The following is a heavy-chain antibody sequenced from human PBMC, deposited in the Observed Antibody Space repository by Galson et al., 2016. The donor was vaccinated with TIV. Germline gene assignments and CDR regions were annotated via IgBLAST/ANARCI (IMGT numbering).Heavy chain of an antibody. V-gene: IGHV4-39*01. CDR2: IYYSGSA. Sequence: ETLSLTCTVSGGSISSTSYYWGWIRQPPGKGLEWIGNIYYSGSAYYNPSLKSRVTISVDTSKNQFSLKLSSVTAADTAVYYCATYCSSTTRLFDPWGQGTLVTVSS. D-gene: IGHD2-2*01. CDR3: ATYCSSTTRLFDP. J-gene: IGHJ5*02. CDR1: GGSISSTSYY.